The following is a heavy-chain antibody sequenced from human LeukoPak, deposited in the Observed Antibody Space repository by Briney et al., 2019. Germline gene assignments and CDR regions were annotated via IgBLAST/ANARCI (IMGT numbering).Heavy chain of an antibody. V-gene: IGHV1-18*01. D-gene: IGHD3-10*01. CDR2: ISAYNGKI. CDR1: GYTFTSYG. CDR3: ARDVPGYSGSGSQGADHYYYYMDV. J-gene: IGHJ6*03. Sequence: WASVKVSCKASGYTFTSYGISWVRQAPGQGLEWMGWISAYNGKIIYSQSLQGRVTMTTDTSTSTAYMELRSLRSDDTAVYYCARDVPGYSGSGSQGADHYYYYMDVWGKGTTVTISS.